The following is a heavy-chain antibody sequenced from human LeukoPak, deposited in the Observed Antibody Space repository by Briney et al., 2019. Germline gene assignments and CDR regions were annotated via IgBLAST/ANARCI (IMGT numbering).Heavy chain of an antibody. J-gene: IGHJ4*02. V-gene: IGHV3-7*01. Sequence: GGSLRLSCAASGFTFSSYGMHWVRQAPGKGLEWVANIKQDGSEKYYVDSVKGRFTISRDNAKNSLYLQMNSLRAEDTAVYYCARLFPYYGSGSYSSCDYWGQGTLVTVSS. CDR1: GFTFSSYG. D-gene: IGHD3-10*01. CDR3: ARLFPYYGSGSYSSCDY. CDR2: IKQDGSEK.